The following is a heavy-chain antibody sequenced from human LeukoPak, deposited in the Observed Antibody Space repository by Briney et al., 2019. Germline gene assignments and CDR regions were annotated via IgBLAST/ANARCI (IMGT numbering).Heavy chain of an antibody. Sequence: GGSLRLSCAVSGFTFDDYAMHWVRQVPGKGLEWVSVINWNSGSIGYADSVKGRFTTSRDNAKNSLYLQMNSLRAEDTAFYYCAINGGGDSGYGNFDYWGQGTLVTVSS. D-gene: IGHD5-12*01. CDR1: GFTFDDYA. CDR3: AINGGGDSGYGNFDY. V-gene: IGHV3-9*01. CDR2: INWNSGSI. J-gene: IGHJ4*02.